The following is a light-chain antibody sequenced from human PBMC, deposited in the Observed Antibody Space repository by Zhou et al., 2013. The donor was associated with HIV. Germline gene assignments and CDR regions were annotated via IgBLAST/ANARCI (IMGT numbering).Light chain of an antibody. Sequence: DIQMTQSPSTLSASLGDRVTITCRASQSIGRWLAWYQQKPGKAPKRLIYAASKLQSGVPARFSGSGSGTEFTLTISSLQPEDFATYYCLQHNSYPRTFGQGTKVDI. V-gene: IGKV1-5*01. CDR1: QSIGRW. J-gene: IGKJ1*01. CDR3: LQHNSYPRT. CDR2: AAS.